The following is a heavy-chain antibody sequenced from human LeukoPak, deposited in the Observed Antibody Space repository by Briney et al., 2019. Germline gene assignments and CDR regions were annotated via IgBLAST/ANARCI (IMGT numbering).Heavy chain of an antibody. D-gene: IGHD2-2*01. Sequence: GGSLRLSCAASGFTFSDYYMSWIRQAPGKGLEWVSYISSSGSTIYYADSVKGRFTISRDNAKNSLYLQMNSLRAEDTAVYYCARVTLDVAPAADLPHYYYYMDVWGKGTTVTVSS. CDR1: GFTFSDYY. V-gene: IGHV3-11*01. CDR2: ISSSGSTI. CDR3: ARVTLDVAPAADLPHYYYYMDV. J-gene: IGHJ6*03.